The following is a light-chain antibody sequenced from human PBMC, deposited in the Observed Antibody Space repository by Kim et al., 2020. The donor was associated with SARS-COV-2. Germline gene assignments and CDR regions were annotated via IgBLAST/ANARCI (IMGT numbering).Light chain of an antibody. CDR1: QDMSDY. Sequence: DIRMTQSPSSLSASVGDRVTITCQASQDMSDYLNWYQQRPGKAPKLLIYDASRLQIGVPSRFSGSGSGRRFTFTISNPQPEDFATYYCQQYSDLITFGGGTKVDIK. J-gene: IGKJ4*01. V-gene: IGKV1-33*01. CDR3: QQYSDLIT. CDR2: DAS.